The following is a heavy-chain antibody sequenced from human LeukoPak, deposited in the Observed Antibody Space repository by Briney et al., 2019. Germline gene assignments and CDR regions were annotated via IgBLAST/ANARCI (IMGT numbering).Heavy chain of an antibody. D-gene: IGHD2-15*01. CDR2: IYSGGST. V-gene: IGHV3-66*01. Sequence: GGSLRLSCAASGFSFSSYSMNWVRQAPGKGLEWVSVIYSGGSTFYADSVKGRFTISRDNSKNTLYLQMNSLRAEDTAVYYCASDSYSPEYFQHWGQGTLVTVSS. CDR3: ASDSYSPEYFQH. CDR1: GFSFSSYS. J-gene: IGHJ1*01.